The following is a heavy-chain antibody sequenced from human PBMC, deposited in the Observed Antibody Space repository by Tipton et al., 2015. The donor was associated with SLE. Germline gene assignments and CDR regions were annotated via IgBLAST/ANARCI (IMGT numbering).Heavy chain of an antibody. D-gene: IGHD5-12*01. CDR2: ISYDGSNK. Sequence: RSLRLSCAASGLTFSTYSMHWVRQAPGKGLEWVAIISYDGSNKYYADSVKGRFTISRDNSKNTLYLQMNSLRAEDTAVYYCARSLLSGYDSYGMDVWGQGTTVTVSS. V-gene: IGHV3-30*04. J-gene: IGHJ6*02. CDR1: GLTFSTYS. CDR3: ARSLLSGYDSYGMDV.